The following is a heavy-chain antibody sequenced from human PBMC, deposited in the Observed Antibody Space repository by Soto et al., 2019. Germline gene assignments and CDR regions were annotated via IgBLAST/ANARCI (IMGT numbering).Heavy chain of an antibody. CDR2: TSTSSSTT. V-gene: IGHV3-48*01. CDR3: ARGTRVIPAETDFDY. J-gene: IGHJ4*02. Sequence: GGSLRLSCAASGFTFSSYSMNWVRQAPGKGLEWVSCTSTSSSTTSYADSVKGRFTISRDNAKNTLYLQMNSLGAEDTAVYYCARGTRVIPAETDFDYWGQGTLVTVSS. CDR1: GFTFSSYS. D-gene: IGHD2-2*01.